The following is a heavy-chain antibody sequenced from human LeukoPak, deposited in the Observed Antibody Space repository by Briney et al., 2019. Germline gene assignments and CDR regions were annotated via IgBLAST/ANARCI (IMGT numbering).Heavy chain of an antibody. D-gene: IGHD3-10*01. J-gene: IGHJ4*02. CDR2: FDPEDGET. CDR1: GYTLTELS. Sequence: ASVKVSCGVSGYTLTELSMHWVRQAPGKGLEWMGRFDPEDGETIYAQTLQGSVTMTEDTSTDTAYMELSSLRSEDTAVCYCATEALDDSDSYFEYWGQGTLVTVSS. V-gene: IGHV1-24*01. CDR3: ATEALDDSDSYFEY.